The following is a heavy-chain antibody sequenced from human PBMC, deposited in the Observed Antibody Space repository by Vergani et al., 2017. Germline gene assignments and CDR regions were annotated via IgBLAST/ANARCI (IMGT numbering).Heavy chain of an antibody. Sequence: QLQLQESGPGLVKPSETLSLTCTVSGGSISSSSYYWGWIRQPPGKGLEWIGSIYYSGSTNYNPSLKSRVTISVDTSKNQFSLKLSSVTAADTAVYYCARDSRLLGTYYYYGMDVWGQGTTVTVSS. V-gene: IGHV4-39*07. D-gene: IGHD1-1*01. CDR2: IYYSGST. J-gene: IGHJ6*02. CDR3: ARDSRLLGTYYYYGMDV. CDR1: GGSISSSSYY.